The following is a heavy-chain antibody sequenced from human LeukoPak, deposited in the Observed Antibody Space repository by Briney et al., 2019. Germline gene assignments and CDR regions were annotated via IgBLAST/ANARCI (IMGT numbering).Heavy chain of an antibody. Sequence: GGSLRLSCAASGFTFSNYAMSWVRQAPGKGLQWVSGISDGGGSTYYADSVKGRFTISRDNSKNTLYLQMNSLRAEDTAVYYCAKSPGSSGWFFDYWGQGTLVTVSS. CDR3: AKSPGSSGWFFDY. CDR2: ISDGGGST. CDR1: GFTFSNYA. J-gene: IGHJ4*02. D-gene: IGHD6-19*01. V-gene: IGHV3-23*01.